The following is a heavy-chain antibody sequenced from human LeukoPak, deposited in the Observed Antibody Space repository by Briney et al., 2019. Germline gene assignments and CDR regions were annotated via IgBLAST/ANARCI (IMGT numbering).Heavy chain of an antibody. CDR2: ISGSGGST. D-gene: IGHD2-15*01. J-gene: IGHJ6*02. CDR1: GFTFSSYA. CDR3: AKVIRAHSKGARDYYYYGMDV. V-gene: IGHV3-23*01. Sequence: PGGSLRLSCAASGFTFSSYAMSWVRQAPGKGLEWVSAISGSGGSTYYADSVKGRFTISRDNSKNTLYLQMNSLRAEDTAVYYCAKVIRAHSKGARDYYYYGMDVWGQGTTVTVSS.